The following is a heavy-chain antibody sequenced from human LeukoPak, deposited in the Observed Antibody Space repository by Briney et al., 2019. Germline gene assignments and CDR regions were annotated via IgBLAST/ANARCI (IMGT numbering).Heavy chain of an antibody. CDR3: ARVGGSGYYYDSSGYYPDY. CDR1: GFTLSSYV. Sequence: GGSLRLSCAASGFTLSSYVMHWVRQAPGKGLGWVAVISYDGSNKYYAESVKGRFTISRDNSKNTLYLQMNSLRAEDTAVYYCARVGGSGYYYDSSGYYPDYWGQGTLVTVSS. D-gene: IGHD3-22*01. CDR2: ISYDGSNK. J-gene: IGHJ4*02. V-gene: IGHV3-30*01.